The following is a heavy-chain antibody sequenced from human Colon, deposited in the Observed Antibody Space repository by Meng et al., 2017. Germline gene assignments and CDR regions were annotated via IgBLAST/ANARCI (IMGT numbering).Heavy chain of an antibody. Sequence: GGSLRLSCVASGFTFSDFSLHWVRQAPGKGLEWVADNSMDGSNEHYADSVKGRFTISRDNSKNTLYLQMNSLTVEDTAVFYCARGTSSGWYWGSSPFDIWGQGTVVTVSS. J-gene: IGHJ3*02. CDR3: ARGTSSGWYWGSSPFDI. V-gene: IGHV3-30*16. CDR1: GFTFSDFS. D-gene: IGHD6-19*01. CDR2: NSMDGSNE.